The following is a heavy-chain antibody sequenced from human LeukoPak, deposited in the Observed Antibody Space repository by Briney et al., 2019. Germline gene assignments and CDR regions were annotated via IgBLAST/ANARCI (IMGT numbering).Heavy chain of an antibody. Sequence: ASVKVSCKASGYTFTGYYMHWVRQAPGQGLEWMGWINPNSGGTNYAQKFQGRVTMTRDTSISTAYMELSRLRSEDTAVYYCARDRYCTNGVCHIADYWGQGTLVTVSS. CDR3: ARDRYCTNGVCHIADY. J-gene: IGHJ4*02. CDR1: GYTFTGYY. CDR2: INPNSGGT. V-gene: IGHV1-2*02. D-gene: IGHD2-8*01.